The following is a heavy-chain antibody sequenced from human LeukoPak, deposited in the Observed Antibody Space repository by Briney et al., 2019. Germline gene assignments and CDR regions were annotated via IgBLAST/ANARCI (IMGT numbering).Heavy chain of an antibody. CDR1: GGPIISYY. CDR2: IYGSGIT. CDR3: ARLKYYDSTGYSPSYYMDV. V-gene: IGHV4-4*07. Sequence: ETLSLTCTVSGGPIISYYWSWIRQSAGKGLEWIGRIYGSGITYYSPSLKSRITMSLDMSKKQFSLKLSSVTAADTAVYYCARLKYYDSTGYSPSYYMDVWGKGTSVTV. J-gene: IGHJ6*03. D-gene: IGHD3-22*01.